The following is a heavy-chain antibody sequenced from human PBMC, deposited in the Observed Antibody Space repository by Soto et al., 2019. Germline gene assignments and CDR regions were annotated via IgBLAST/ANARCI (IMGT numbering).Heavy chain of an antibody. D-gene: IGHD6-19*01. Sequence: QVQLVESGGGVVQPGRSLRLSCAASGFTFSSYAMHWVRQAPGKGLGWVAVISYDGSNKYYADAVKGRFTISRDNSKNTLYLQMNSLRAEDTAVYYCARGSSGWYKDAFDIWGQGTMVTVSS. CDR2: ISYDGSNK. V-gene: IGHV3-30-3*01. CDR1: GFTFSSYA. CDR3: ARGSSGWYKDAFDI. J-gene: IGHJ3*02.